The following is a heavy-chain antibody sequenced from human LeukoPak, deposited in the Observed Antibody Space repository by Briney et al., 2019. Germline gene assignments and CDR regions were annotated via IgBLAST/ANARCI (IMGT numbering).Heavy chain of an antibody. D-gene: IGHD1-1*01. V-gene: IGHV4-59*01. J-gene: IGHJ5*02. CDR2: IYGSGST. CDR3: AREGTSGTHLNWFDP. Sequence: SETLSLTCTVSGGSISGYYWRWIRQPPGKGLEWIGHIYGSGSTNYNPSLKSRVTLSVDTSKNQFSLKLSSVTAADTAVYYCAREGTSGTHLNWFDPSGQGTLVTVSS. CDR1: GGSISGYY.